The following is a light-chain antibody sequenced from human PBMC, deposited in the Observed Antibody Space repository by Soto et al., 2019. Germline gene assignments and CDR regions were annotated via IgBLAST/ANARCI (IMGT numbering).Light chain of an antibody. CDR1: SSNIGAGYD. CDR2: GNS. CDR3: QSYDSSLSGDVV. Sequence: QSVLTQPPSVSGAPGQRVTISCTGSSSNIGAGYDVHWYQQLPGTAPKLLIYGNSNRPSGVPDPFPGPKSGPSASLAITGLQAEDEADYYCQSYDSSLSGDVVFGGGTKLTLL. J-gene: IGLJ2*01. V-gene: IGLV1-40*01.